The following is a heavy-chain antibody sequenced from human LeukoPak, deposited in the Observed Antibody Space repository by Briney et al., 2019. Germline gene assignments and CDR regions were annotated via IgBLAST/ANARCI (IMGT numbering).Heavy chain of an antibody. V-gene: IGHV4-59*08. Sequence: AETLSLTCTVSGGSISGHYWSWIRQPPGKGLEWTGYINYSGSTNYNPSLKSRVTISVDTSKNQFSLKLSSVTAADTAVYYCARLSGSPSKFDYWGQGTLVTVFS. J-gene: IGHJ4*02. CDR1: GGSISGHY. D-gene: IGHD1-26*01. CDR2: INYSGST. CDR3: ARLSGSPSKFDY.